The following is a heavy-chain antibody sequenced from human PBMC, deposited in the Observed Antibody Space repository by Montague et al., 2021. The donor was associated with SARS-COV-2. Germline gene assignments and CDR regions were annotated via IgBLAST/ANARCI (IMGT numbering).Heavy chain of an antibody. J-gene: IGHJ4*02. CDR3: AGDIAVAGLFDY. D-gene: IGHD6-19*01. CDR2: ISISGST. CDR1: GGSISSSSYY. Sequence: TLSLTCTVSGGSISSSSYYWSWIRQPAGKGLEWIGRISISGSTNYNPSLRSRVTISVDTSKNQFSLKLSSVTAADTAVYYCAGDIAVAGLFDYWGQGTLVTVSS. V-gene: IGHV4-61*02.